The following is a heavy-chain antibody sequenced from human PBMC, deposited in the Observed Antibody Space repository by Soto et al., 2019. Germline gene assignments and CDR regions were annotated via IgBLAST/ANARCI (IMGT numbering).Heavy chain of an antibody. J-gene: IGHJ6*02. D-gene: IGHD3-22*01. CDR3: TTESEGDYYDSGGRYYYGMDV. CDR2: IKSKTDGGTT. Sequence: GGSLRLSCAASGFTFSNAWMNWVRQAPGKGLEWVGRIKSKTDGGTTDYAATGKGRFTISRDDSKNTLYLQMNSLKTEDTAVYYCTTESEGDYYDSGGRYYYGMDVWGQGTTVTVSS. CDR1: GFTFSNAW. V-gene: IGHV3-15*07.